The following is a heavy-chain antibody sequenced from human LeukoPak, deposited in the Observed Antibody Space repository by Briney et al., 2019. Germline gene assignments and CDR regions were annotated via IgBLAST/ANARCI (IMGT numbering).Heavy chain of an antibody. D-gene: IGHD6-13*01. CDR3: ARVRIAAAGTGFDY. CDR1: GGSISSSSYY. Sequence: PSETLSLTCTVSGGSISSSSYYWGWIRQPPGKGLEWIGSINYSGSTYYNPSLKSRVTISVDTSKNQFSLKLSSVTAADTAVYYCARVRIAAAGTGFDYWGQGTLVTVSS. V-gene: IGHV4-39*07. J-gene: IGHJ4*02. CDR2: INYSGST.